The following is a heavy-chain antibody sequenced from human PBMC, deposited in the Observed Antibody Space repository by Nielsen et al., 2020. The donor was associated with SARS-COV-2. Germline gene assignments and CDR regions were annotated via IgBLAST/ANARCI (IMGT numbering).Heavy chain of an antibody. Sequence: GGSLRLSCAASGFTFSTYAMSWVRQAPGKGLEWVSGIIGSGGRTHYADSVEGRFTISRDNSNNTLYLQMNSLRADDTAVYFCAKIHSGWSSFDYWGQGTLVTVSS. D-gene: IGHD6-19*01. CDR1: GFTFSTYA. CDR3: AKIHSGWSSFDY. V-gene: IGHV3-23*01. CDR2: IIGSGGRT. J-gene: IGHJ4*02.